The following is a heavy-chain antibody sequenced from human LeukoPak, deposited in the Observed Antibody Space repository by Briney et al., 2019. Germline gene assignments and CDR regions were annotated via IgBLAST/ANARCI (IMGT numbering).Heavy chain of an antibody. CDR1: GFTFSSYA. V-gene: IGHV3-30*04. D-gene: IGHD5-18*01. Sequence: PGGSLRLSCAASGFTFSSYAMHWVRQAPGKGLEWVTALSYDGSNEYYADSVKGRFTISRDNSQSTLYLQMNSLRAEDTAVYYCAKDSGRYSYGPYYFDYWGQGTLVTVSS. CDR3: AKDSGRYSYGPYYFDY. J-gene: IGHJ4*02. CDR2: LSYDGSNE.